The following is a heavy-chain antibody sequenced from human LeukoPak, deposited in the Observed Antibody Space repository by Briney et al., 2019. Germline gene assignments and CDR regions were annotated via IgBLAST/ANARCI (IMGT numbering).Heavy chain of an antibody. Sequence: GGSLRLSCAASGFTFSDYYMSWIRQAPGKGLEWVSYISSSGSTIYYADSVKGRFTISRDNAKNSLYLQMNSLRAEDTAVFYCARDLRLIEDVAFYDSWGQGTLVTVSS. D-gene: IGHD2/OR15-2a*01. J-gene: IGHJ4*02. CDR2: ISSSGSTI. V-gene: IGHV3-11*01. CDR1: GFTFSDYY. CDR3: ARDLRLIEDVAFYDS.